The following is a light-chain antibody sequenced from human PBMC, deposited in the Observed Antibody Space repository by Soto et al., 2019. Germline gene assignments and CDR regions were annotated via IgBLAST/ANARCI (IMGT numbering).Light chain of an antibody. Sequence: QSALTQPPSASGSSGQSVTISCTGTSSDVGGYNYVSWYQQHPGKAPKLMIYEVSKRPSGVPDRFSGSKSGNTASLTVSGLQAEDEADYYCSSYAGSDNYVFGTGTKVTV. V-gene: IGLV2-8*01. CDR3: SSYAGSDNYV. CDR2: EVS. J-gene: IGLJ1*01. CDR1: SSDVGGYNY.